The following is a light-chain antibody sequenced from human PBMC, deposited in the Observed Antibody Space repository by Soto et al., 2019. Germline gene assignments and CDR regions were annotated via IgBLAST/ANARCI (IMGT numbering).Light chain of an antibody. CDR2: KAS. Sequence: DIQMTQSPATLSASVGDRVTITCRASENIDSTLAWYQKKPGKGPKPLIYKASTLASGVPSRFSGSGSGTHFTLTISSLQPDDVATYYCQQYANSFFTFDPGTTVDLK. J-gene: IGKJ3*01. CDR3: QQYANSFFT. V-gene: IGKV1-5*03. CDR1: ENIDST.